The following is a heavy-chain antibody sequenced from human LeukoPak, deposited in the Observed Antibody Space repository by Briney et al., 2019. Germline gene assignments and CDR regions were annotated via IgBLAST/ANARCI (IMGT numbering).Heavy chain of an antibody. D-gene: IGHD4-23*01. CDR3: ARGALYGGNSEWFDP. V-gene: IGHV1-2*02. J-gene: IGHJ5*02. Sequence: GASVKVSCKASGYTFTGYYMHWVRQAPGQGLEWMGWINPNSGGTNYAQKFQGRVTMTRDTSISTAYMELSRLRSDDTAVYYCARGALYGGNSEWFDPWGQGTLVTVSS. CDR1: GYTFTGYY. CDR2: INPNSGGT.